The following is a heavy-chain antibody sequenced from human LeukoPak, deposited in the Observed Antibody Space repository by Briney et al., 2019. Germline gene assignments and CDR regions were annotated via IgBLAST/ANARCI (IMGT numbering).Heavy chain of an antibody. CDR3: ARVDRIVGSTTLFYNFHY. CDR1: GYPFTNYD. CDR2: MNPNSGNT. V-gene: IGHV1-8*03. J-gene: IGHJ4*02. Sequence: ASVKVSCEASGYPFTNYDINWVRQATGQGLEWMGWMNPNSGNTGYAQKFQGRVTITRNTSISTAYMELSSLRSEDTAVYYCARVDRIVGSTTLFYNFHYWGQGTLVTVSS. D-gene: IGHD1-26*01.